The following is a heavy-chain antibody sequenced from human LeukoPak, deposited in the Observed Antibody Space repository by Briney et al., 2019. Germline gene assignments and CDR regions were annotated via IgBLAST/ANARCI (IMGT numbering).Heavy chain of an antibody. Sequence: GGSLRLSCAASGFTFSSYAMHWVRQAPGKGLEWVAVISYDGSDKYSADSVKGRFTVSRDNSKNTLYLQMNRLRAEDTAVYYCARDPEIEAAYYFDCWVQGTLVTVSS. D-gene: IGHD6-25*01. V-gene: IGHV3-30*04. J-gene: IGHJ4*02. CDR2: ISYDGSDK. CDR3: ARDPEIEAAYYFDC. CDR1: GFTFSSYA.